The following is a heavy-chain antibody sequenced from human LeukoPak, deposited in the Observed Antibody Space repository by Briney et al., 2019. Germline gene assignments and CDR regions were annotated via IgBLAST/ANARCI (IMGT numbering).Heavy chain of an antibody. Sequence: ASVKVSCKASGYTFTGYYMHWVRQAPGQGLEWMGWINPNGGGTNYAQEFQGRVSMTRDTSISTAYMELSSLRSDDTAVYYCARDIIGDGDYVLDYWGQGTLVTVSS. J-gene: IGHJ4*02. CDR3: ARDIIGDGDYVLDY. V-gene: IGHV1-2*02. CDR1: GYTFTGYY. CDR2: INPNGGGT. D-gene: IGHD4-17*01.